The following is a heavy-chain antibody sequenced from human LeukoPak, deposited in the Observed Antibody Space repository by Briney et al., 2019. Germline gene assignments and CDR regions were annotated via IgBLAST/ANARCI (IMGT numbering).Heavy chain of an antibody. CDR3: ARSRGGLYYYSYMDV. J-gene: IGHJ6*03. CDR2: IHTSGSA. D-gene: IGHD3-16*01. CDR1: GGSISSGSHY. V-gene: IGHV4-61*02. Sequence: PSETLSLTCTVSGGSISSGSHYWTWVRQPAGKGLEWIGRIHTSGSANYNPSLKSRVTTSIDTSKNQFSLKLSSVTAADTAVYYCARSRGGLYYYSYMDVWGKGTTVTISS.